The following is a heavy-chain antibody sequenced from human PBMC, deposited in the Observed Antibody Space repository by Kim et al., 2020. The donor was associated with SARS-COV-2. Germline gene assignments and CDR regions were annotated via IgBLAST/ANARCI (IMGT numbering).Heavy chain of an antibody. V-gene: IGHV3-30*02. Sequence: VKGRFTISRDNSKNTLYLQMNSLRAEDTAVYYCAKGGWFGEDWDYGMDVWGQGTTVTVSS. J-gene: IGHJ6*02. CDR3: AKGGWFGEDWDYGMDV. D-gene: IGHD3-10*01.